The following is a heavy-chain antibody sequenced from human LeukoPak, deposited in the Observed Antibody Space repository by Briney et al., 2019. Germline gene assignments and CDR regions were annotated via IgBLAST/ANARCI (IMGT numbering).Heavy chain of an antibody. CDR1: GGSISSYY. CDR2: IYYSGST. V-gene: IGHV4-59*01. J-gene: IGHJ5*02. D-gene: IGHD2-15*01. Sequence: SETVSLTCTVSGGSISSYYWSWIRQPPGKGLEWIGYIYYSGSTNYNPSLKSRVTISVDTSKNQFSLKLSSVTAADTAVYYCARAICSGGSCYSGPFDPWGQGTLVTVSS. CDR3: ARAICSGGSCYSGPFDP.